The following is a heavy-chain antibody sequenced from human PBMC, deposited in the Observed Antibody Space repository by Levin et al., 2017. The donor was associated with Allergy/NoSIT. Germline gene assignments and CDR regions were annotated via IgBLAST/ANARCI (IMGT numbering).Heavy chain of an antibody. Sequence: PGGSLRLSCAASGFTFSNAWMSWVRQAPGKGLEWVGRIKSKTDGGTTDYAAPVKGRFTISRDDSKNTLYLQMNSLKTEDTAVYYCTTILRGGADYDYSRATRRRNWGQGTLVTVSS. CDR1: GFTFSNAW. CDR2: IKSKTDGGTT. J-gene: IGHJ4*02. V-gene: IGHV3-15*01. D-gene: IGHD3-16*01. CDR3: TTILRGGADYDYSRATRRRN.